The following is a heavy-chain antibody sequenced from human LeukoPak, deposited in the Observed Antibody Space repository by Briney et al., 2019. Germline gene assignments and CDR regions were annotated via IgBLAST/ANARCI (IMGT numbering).Heavy chain of an antibody. CDR3: ARGDIIMIRGVISPTPPGDY. CDR2: IYYSGST. V-gene: IGHV4-39*07. D-gene: IGHD3-10*01. J-gene: IGHJ4*02. CDR1: GGSISSSSYY. Sequence: SETLSLTCTVSGGSISSSSYYWGWIRQPPGKGLEWIGSIYYSGSTYYNPSLKSRVTISVDASKNQFSLKLSSVTAADTAVYYCARGDIIMIRGVISPTPPGDYWGQGTLVTVSS.